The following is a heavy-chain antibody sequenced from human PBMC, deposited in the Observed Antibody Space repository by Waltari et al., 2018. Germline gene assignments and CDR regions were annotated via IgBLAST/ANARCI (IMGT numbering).Heavy chain of an antibody. CDR3: ARIGNRDAFDI. CDR2: ISPILGIA. D-gene: IGHD2-15*01. Sequence: QVQLVQSGAEVKKPGSSVKVSCKASGGTFSSYAISWVRQAPVQGLEWMGGISPILGIANYAQKFQGRVTITADKSTSTAYMELSSLRSEDTAVYYCARIGNRDAFDIWGQGTMVTVSS. CDR1: GGTFSSYA. V-gene: IGHV1-69*10. J-gene: IGHJ3*02.